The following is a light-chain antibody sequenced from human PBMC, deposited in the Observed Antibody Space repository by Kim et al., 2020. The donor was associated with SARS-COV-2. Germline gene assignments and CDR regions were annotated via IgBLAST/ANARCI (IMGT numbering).Light chain of an antibody. V-gene: IGKV1-12*01. CDR3: QQTDTLPIT. CDR1: QGISRL. J-gene: IGKJ5*01. CDR2: AAS. Sequence: ASVGDRVTITCRASQGISRLLAWYQQKPGKAPQLLIYAASSLQSGVPSRFSGSGFGTDFTLTISSLQPEDFATYYCQQTDTLPITFGQGTRLEIK.